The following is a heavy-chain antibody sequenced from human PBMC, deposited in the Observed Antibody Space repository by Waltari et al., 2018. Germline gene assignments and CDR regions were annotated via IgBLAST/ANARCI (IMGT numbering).Heavy chain of an antibody. Sequence: QVQLQESGPGLVKPSETLSLTCTVSGGSISSYYWSWLRQPPGKGLEGIGYIYYSGSTNYNPSLKSRVTISVDTSKNQFSLKLSSVTAADTAVYYCARDLGGDYGDSPDGDYWGQGTLVTVSS. CDR3: ARDLGGDYGDSPDGDY. V-gene: IGHV4-59*01. CDR2: IYYSGST. CDR1: GGSISSYY. J-gene: IGHJ4*02. D-gene: IGHD4-17*01.